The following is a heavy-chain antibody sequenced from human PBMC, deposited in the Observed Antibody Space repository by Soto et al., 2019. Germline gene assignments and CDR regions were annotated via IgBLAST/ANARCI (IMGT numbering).Heavy chain of an antibody. V-gene: IGHV1-18*01. CDR1: GYTFTSYG. Sequence: ASVKVSCKASGYTFTSYGSSWVRQAPGQGLEWMGWISAYNGNTNYAQKLQGRVTMTTDTSTSTAYMELRSLRSDDTAVYYCARFVKRGYSYGAFDYWGHGTLVTVSS. CDR2: ISAYNGNT. CDR3: ARFVKRGYSYGAFDY. J-gene: IGHJ4*01. D-gene: IGHD5-18*01.